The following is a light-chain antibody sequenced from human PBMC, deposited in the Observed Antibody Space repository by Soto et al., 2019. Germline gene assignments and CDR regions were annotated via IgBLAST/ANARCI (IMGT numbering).Light chain of an antibody. CDR1: QSVSSN. CDR2: GAS. CDR3: PPYINWPLT. V-gene: IGKV3-15*01. J-gene: IGKJ4*01. Sequence: EIVMTQSPATLSVSPGERATLSCRASQSVSSNLAWYQQKPGQAPRLLIYGASTRATGIPARFSGSGSGTEFTLTISSLQSEDFAVYSCPPYINWPLTFGGGTKVDIK.